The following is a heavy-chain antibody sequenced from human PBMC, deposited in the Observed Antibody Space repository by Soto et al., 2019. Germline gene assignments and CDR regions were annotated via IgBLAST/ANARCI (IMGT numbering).Heavy chain of an antibody. J-gene: IGHJ4*02. CDR3: AGYSSLDC. D-gene: IGHD6-19*01. Sequence: EVQLVQSGGDLVQPGGSLRLSCAASGFTVSNNYMTWVRQAPGKGLELVSLIYSGGSTSYRDSVKVRFISARDNAKNTLYLQMTRLRVEDTAVYFLAGYSSLDCWGQGTLVTVSS. CDR1: GFTVSNNY. V-gene: IGHV3-66*01. CDR2: IYSGGST.